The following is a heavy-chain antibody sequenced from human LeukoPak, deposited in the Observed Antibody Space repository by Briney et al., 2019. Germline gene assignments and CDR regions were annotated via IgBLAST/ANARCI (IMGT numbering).Heavy chain of an antibody. J-gene: IGHJ3*02. CDR3: ARGITGTPDAFDI. Sequence: SETLSLTCPVSGGSITSGDYYWSWIRPPPGKGLGGVGYIYYSGSTYYTPSLKSRVTISVDTSKNQFSLKLSSVTAADTAVYYCARGITGTPDAFDIWGQGTMVTVSS. D-gene: IGHD1-7*01. CDR1: GGSITSGDYY. V-gene: IGHV4-30-4*01. CDR2: IYYSGST.